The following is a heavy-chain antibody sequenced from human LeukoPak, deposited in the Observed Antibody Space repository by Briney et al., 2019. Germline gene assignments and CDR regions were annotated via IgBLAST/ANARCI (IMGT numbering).Heavy chain of an antibody. CDR2: IYTGGST. CDR1: GFTFSTYA. CDR3: ARVTYYDSSGYFDY. J-gene: IGHJ4*02. D-gene: IGHD3-22*01. V-gene: IGHV3-66*01. Sequence: GGSLRLSCAASGFTFSTYAMSWVRQAPGKGLEWVSVIYTGGSTYYADAVKGRFTISRDNSKNTLYLQLNSPRAEDTAVYYCARVTYYDSSGYFDYWGQGTLVTVSS.